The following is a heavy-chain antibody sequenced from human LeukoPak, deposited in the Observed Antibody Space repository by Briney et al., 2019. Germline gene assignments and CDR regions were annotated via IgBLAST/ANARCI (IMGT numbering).Heavy chain of an antibody. J-gene: IGHJ1*01. D-gene: IGHD6-19*01. Sequence: SETLSLTCTVSGGSISSSSYYWGWIRQPPGKGLEWIGSIFYSGSTYYNPSLKSRVTISVYTSKNQFSLKLNSVTAADTAVFYCARQTYTSGWYPYFQHWGQGTLVTVSS. CDR3: ARQTYTSGWYPYFQH. CDR1: GGSISSSSYY. CDR2: IFYSGST. V-gene: IGHV4-39*01.